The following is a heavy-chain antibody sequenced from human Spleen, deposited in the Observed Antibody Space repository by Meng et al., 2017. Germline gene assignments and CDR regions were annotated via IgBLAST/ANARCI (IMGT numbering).Heavy chain of an antibody. CDR1: GYTFPNYD. CDR2: MNPDSVNT. D-gene: IGHD2-21*02. V-gene: IGHV1-8*01. CDR3: ARGQYCGGDCHFRWYYGMDV. Sequence: ASVKVSCKASGYTFPNYDINWVRQATGQGLEWLGWMNPDSVNTGYPQKFQGRVTMNRNTSINTAYIELSSLRSEDTAVYYCARGQYCGGDCHFRWYYGMDVWGQGTTVTVSS. J-gene: IGHJ6*02.